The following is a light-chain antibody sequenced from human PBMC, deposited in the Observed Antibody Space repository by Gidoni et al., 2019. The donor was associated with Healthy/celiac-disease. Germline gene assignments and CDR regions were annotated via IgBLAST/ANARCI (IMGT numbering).Light chain of an antibody. CDR3: NSRDSSGNHHV. V-gene: IGLV3-19*01. Sequence: SSELTQDPAVSVALGQTVRITCQGDSLRSYYASWYQQKPGQAPVLVIYGKNNRPSGIPDRVSGSSSGNTASLTITGAQAEDEADYYCNSRDSSGNHHVFGTGTKVTVI. CDR2: GKN. CDR1: SLRSYY. J-gene: IGLJ1*01.